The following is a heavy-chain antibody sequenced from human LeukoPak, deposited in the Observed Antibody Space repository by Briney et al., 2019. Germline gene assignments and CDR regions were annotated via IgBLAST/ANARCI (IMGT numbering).Heavy chain of an antibody. D-gene: IGHD3-22*01. J-gene: IGHJ3*02. CDR1: GYTFTSYG. CDR2: ISAYNGNT. V-gene: IGHV1-18*01. Sequence: ASVKVSCKASGYTFTSYGISWVRQVPGQGLEWMGWISAYNGNTNYAQKLQGRVTMTTDTSTSAAYMELRSLRSDDTAVCYCARGGSFYDSSGYYRIGGAFDIWGQGTMVTVSS. CDR3: ARGGSFYDSSGYYRIGGAFDI.